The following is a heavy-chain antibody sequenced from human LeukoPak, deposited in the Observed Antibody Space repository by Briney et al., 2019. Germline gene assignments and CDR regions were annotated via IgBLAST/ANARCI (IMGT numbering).Heavy chain of an antibody. J-gene: IGHJ4*02. CDR1: GFTFSSYA. V-gene: IGHV3-30*01. D-gene: IGHD3-10*01. CDR3: ARDGTVRGVTYFDY. CDR2: ISYDGSNK. Sequence: GGSLRLSCAASGFTFSSYAMHWVRQAPGKGLEWVAVISYDGSNKYYADSVKGRFTISRDNSKNTLYLQMNSLRAEDTAVCYCARDGTVRGVTYFDYWGQGTLVTVSS.